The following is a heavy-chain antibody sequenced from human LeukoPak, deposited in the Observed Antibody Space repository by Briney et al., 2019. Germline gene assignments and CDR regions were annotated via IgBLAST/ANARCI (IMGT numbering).Heavy chain of an antibody. CDR1: GFTFSSYW. CDR2: IKQDGSEK. CDR3: ARDPGDYVKVSLDY. V-gene: IGHV3-7*01. Sequence: GGSLRLSCAASGFTFSSYWMSWVRQAPGKGLEGVANIKQDGSEKYYVDSVKGRFTISRDNAKNSLYLQMNSLRAEATAVYFCARDPGDYVKVSLDYWGQGTLVTVSS. D-gene: IGHD4-17*01. J-gene: IGHJ4*02.